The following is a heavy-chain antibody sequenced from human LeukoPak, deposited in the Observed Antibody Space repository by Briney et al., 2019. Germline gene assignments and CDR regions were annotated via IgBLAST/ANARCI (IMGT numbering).Heavy chain of an antibody. CDR2: INPNSGGT. CDR3: ARELAAAGTFYYGMDV. Sequence: ASVKVSCKASGYTFTGYYMHWVRQAPGQGLEWMGWINPNSGGTNYAQKFQGWVTMTRDTSISTAYMELSRLRSDDTAVYYRARELAAAGTFYYGMDVWGQGTTVTVSS. CDR1: GYTFTGYY. D-gene: IGHD6-13*01. V-gene: IGHV1-2*04. J-gene: IGHJ6*02.